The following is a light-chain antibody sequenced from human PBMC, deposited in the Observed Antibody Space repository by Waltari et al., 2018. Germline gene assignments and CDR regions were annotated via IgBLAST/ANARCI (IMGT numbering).Light chain of an antibody. CDR2: WAS. CDR3: QQYYAPLRT. V-gene: IGKV4-1*01. CDR1: QSIFYSSNNKNY. Sequence: DIVMTQSPDSLAVSLGERATINCKSSQSIFYSSNNKNYLAWYQQKPGQVPKLLISWASTRESGVPDRFSGSGSGTDFTLTISSLQAEDVAVYYCQQYYAPLRTFGQGTKVEVK. J-gene: IGKJ1*01.